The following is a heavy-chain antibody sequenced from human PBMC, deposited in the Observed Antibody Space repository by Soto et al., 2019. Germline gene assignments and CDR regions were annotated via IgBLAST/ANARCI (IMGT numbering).Heavy chain of an antibody. V-gene: IGHV4-34*01. CDR2: INHSGST. CDR3: ARGPYDYVWGSYPRYFDY. Sequence: SETLSLTCAVYGGSFSVYYWRWIRHPPGKGLEWIGEINHSGSTNYNPSLESRVTISVDTSKNQFSLKLSSVTAADTAVYYCARGPYDYVWGSYPRYFDYWGQGTLVTVSS. D-gene: IGHD3-16*02. CDR1: GGSFSVYY. J-gene: IGHJ4*02.